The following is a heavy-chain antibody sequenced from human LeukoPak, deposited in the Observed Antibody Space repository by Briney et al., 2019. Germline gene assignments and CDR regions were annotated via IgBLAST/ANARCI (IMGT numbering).Heavy chain of an antibody. D-gene: IGHD5-24*01. V-gene: IGHV4-34*01. CDR3: ASRRDGYVNPFDC. CDR2: IDHSGST. CDR1: GGSFSGYY. Sequence: SETLSLTCAVYGGSFSGYYWSWIRQPPGKGLEWIGEIDHSGSTNYNPSLKSRVIISVDTSKNQFSLKVNSVTAADTALYNCASRRDGYVNPFDCWGQGTQVTVSS. J-gene: IGHJ4*02.